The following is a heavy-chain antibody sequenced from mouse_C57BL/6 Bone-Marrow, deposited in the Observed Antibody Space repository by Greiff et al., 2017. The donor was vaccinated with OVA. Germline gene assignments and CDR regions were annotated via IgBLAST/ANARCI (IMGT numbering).Heavy chain of an antibody. Sequence: QVQLQQPGAELVRPGSSVKLSCKASGYTFTSYWMHWVKQRPIQGLEWIGNIDPSDSDTHYNQKFKDKATLTVDKSSSTAYMQLSSLTSEDSAVYYCARWDGYYGYFDDWGQGTTLTVSS. CDR1: GYTFTSYW. V-gene: IGHV1-52*01. J-gene: IGHJ2*01. CDR2: IDPSDSDT. CDR3: ARWDGYYGYFDD. D-gene: IGHD2-3*01.